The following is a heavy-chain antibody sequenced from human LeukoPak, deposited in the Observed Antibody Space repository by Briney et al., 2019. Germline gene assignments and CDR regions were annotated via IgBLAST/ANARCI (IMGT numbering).Heavy chain of an antibody. CDR1: GYTFTGYY. D-gene: IGHD3-22*01. CDR3: ARRYYYDSSGFPLDY. CDR2: INPNSGGT. Sequence: ASGKASCKASGYTFTGYYMHWVRQAPGQGLAWMGWINPNSGGTNYAQKFQGRVTMTRDTSISTAYMELSRLRSDDTAVYCCARRYYYDSSGFPLDYWGQGTLVTVSS. J-gene: IGHJ4*02. V-gene: IGHV1-2*02.